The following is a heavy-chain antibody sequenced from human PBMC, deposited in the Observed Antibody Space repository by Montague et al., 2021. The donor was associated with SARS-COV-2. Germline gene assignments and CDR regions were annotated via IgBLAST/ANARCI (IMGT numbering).Heavy chain of an antibody. CDR1: GGSISSSNYY. Sequence: SETLSLTCTVSGGSISSSNYYWDWIRQPPGKGLEWIGSIYDSGSTYYXXXLKSRVIISVDTSKNHFSLKLSSVTAADTAVYYCARRGRKLLPVATTIGGFDIWGQGTMVTVSS. D-gene: IGHD5-12*01. V-gene: IGHV4-39*02. CDR3: ARRGRKLLPVATTIGGFDI. J-gene: IGHJ3*02. CDR2: IYDSGST.